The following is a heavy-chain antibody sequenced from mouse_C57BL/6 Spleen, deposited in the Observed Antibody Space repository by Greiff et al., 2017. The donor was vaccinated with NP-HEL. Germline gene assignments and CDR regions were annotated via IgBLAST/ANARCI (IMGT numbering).Heavy chain of an antibody. Sequence: VQLQQSGAELVRPGASVTLSCKASGYTFTDYEMHWVKQTPVHGLEWIGAIDPETGGTAYNQKFKGKAILTADKSSSTAYMELRSLTSEDSAVYYSLHYYGSSYGYFDVWGTGTTVTVSS. D-gene: IGHD1-1*01. J-gene: IGHJ1*03. CDR2: IDPETGGT. V-gene: IGHV1-15*01. CDR3: LHYYGSSYGYFDV. CDR1: GYTFTDYE.